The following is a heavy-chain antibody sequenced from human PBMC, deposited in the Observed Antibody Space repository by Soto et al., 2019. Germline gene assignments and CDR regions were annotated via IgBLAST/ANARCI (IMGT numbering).Heavy chain of an antibody. CDR2: IYGGGTI. CDR1: GFAVNIDY. CDR3: VRTSSY. J-gene: IGHJ4*02. Sequence: GGSLRLSCAASGFAVNIDYMSWVRQSPGKGLEWVSVIYGGGTIHYSDSVKGRFTISRDNSKNTVFLQMNSLRAEDTAVYYCVRTSSYWGQGTLVTVSS. D-gene: IGHD2-2*01. V-gene: IGHV3-53*01.